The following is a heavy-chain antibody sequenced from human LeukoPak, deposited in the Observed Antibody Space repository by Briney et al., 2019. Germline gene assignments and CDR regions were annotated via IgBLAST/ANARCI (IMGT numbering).Heavy chain of an antibody. CDR1: GGTFSSYA. CDR3: AREIFSGYDRSIVP. J-gene: IGHJ5*02. Sequence: ASVKVSCKASGGTFSSYAISWVRQAPGQGLEWMGRIIPILGIANYAQKFQGRVTITADKSTSAAYMELSSLRSEDTAVYYCAREIFSGYDRSIVPWGQGTLVTVSS. V-gene: IGHV1-69*04. D-gene: IGHD5-12*01. CDR2: IIPILGIA.